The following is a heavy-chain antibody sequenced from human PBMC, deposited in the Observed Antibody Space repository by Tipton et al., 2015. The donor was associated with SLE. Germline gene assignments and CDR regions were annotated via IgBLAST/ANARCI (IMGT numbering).Heavy chain of an antibody. CDR1: GGSISSSSSYY. CDR2: IYTSGST. J-gene: IGHJ4*02. D-gene: IGHD3-3*01. CDR3: ARESDFWSGYSRGFDY. V-gene: IGHV4-61*05. Sequence: GLVKPSETLSLTCAVYGGSISSSSSYYWAWIRQPPGKGLEWIGYIYTSGSTNYNPSLKSRVTISVDTSKNQFSLKVRSVTAADTAVYYCARESDFWSGYSRGFDYWGQGTLVTVSS.